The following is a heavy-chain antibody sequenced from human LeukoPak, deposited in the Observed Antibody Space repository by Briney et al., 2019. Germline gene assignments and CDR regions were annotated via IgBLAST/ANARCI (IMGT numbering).Heavy chain of an antibody. CDR2: ISGSGGST. Sequence: PGGSLRLSCAASGFTFSSYAMSWVRQAPGKGLEWVSAISGSGGSTYYADSVKGRFTISRDNSKNTLYLQMNSLRAEDTAVYYCARVRFLEWSYYFDYWGQGTLVTVSS. J-gene: IGHJ4*02. CDR3: ARVRFLEWSYYFDY. V-gene: IGHV3-23*01. D-gene: IGHD3-3*01. CDR1: GFTFSSYA.